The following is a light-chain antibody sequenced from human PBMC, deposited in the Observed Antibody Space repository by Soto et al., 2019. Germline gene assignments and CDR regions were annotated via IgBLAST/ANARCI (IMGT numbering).Light chain of an antibody. J-gene: IGKJ3*01. CDR1: QSVSSY. CDR2: GAS. Sequence: EIVLAQSPATLSLSPGEIATLSCRASQSVSSYLAWYQQKPGQAPRLLIYGASSRATGIPDRFSGSGSGTDFTLTISRLEPEDFAVYYCQQYGSSLTFGPGTKVDIK. V-gene: IGKV3-20*01. CDR3: QQYGSSLT.